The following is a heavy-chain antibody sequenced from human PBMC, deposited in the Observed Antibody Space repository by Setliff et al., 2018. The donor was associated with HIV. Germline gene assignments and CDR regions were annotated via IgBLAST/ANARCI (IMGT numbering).Heavy chain of an antibody. D-gene: IGHD3-10*01. CDR2: IGGHGSII. CDR1: GLIFSSYE. CDR3: ARGYYGSDLQNAMDV. V-gene: IGHV3-48*03. Sequence: GGSLRLSCAASGLIFSSYEMNLVRQAPGQGLEWISFIGGHGSIIHYADSVKGRFTISRDNAKNTLYLQMDSRRGEDTAVYYCARGYYGSDLQNAMDVWGQGTTVTVSS. J-gene: IGHJ6*02.